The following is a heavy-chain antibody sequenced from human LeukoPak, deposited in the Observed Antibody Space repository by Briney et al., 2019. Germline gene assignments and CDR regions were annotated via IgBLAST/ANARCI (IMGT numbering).Heavy chain of an antibody. CDR3: ARHDCDSSRCSVNWFDP. Sequence: SATLSLTCTVSGISMSSSPYYWGWIRQPPGKGLEWIGTIYDSGNTNYNPSLRSRLTISVDTSRNQFSLKLSSVTAADTAVYYCARHDCDSSRCSVNWFDPWGQGTLVTVSS. CDR1: GISMSSSPYY. V-gene: IGHV4-39*01. CDR2: IYDSGNT. D-gene: IGHD2/OR15-2a*01. J-gene: IGHJ5*02.